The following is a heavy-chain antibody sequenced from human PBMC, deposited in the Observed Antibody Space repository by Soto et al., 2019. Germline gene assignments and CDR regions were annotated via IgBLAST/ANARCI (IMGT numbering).Heavy chain of an antibody. CDR2: IFYSGST. CDR3: AGYGCYEGLRFDP. J-gene: IGHJ5*02. CDR1: GGSISSGDYY. D-gene: IGHD5-12*01. Sequence: QVQLQESGPGLVKPSQTLSLTCTVSGGSISSGDYYWSWIRQPPGKGLEWIGYIFYSGSTYYNPSFKSRVTISVDTSKNHFSLKLSSVSAADTGVYYCAGYGCYEGLRFDPWGQGTLVTVSS. V-gene: IGHV4-30-4*01.